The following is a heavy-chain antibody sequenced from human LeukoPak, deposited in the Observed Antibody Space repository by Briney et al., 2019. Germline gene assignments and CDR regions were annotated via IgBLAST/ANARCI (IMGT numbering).Heavy chain of an antibody. CDR3: ARAGLGNWFDP. CDR2: IYYSEST. V-gene: IGHV4-39*01. D-gene: IGHD3-22*01. CDR1: GGSISSSSYY. Sequence: SETLSLTCTVSGGSISSSSYYWGWIREPPGKGLERFGGIYYSESTYYNPSPKSRVTISVDTSKNQFSLKLSSVTAADTAVYYCARAGLGNWFDPWGQGTLVTVSS. J-gene: IGHJ5*02.